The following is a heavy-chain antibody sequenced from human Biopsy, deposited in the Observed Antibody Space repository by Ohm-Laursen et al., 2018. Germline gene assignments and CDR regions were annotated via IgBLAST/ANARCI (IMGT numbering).Heavy chain of an antibody. J-gene: IGHJ6*02. D-gene: IGHD3-10*01. CDR3: ARGGSGSGYYGMDV. V-gene: IGHV1-69*04. Sequence: SSVKVSCKASGDTFSRSAFFWVRQAPGQGLVYLGRIIPIVGITNHAQTFQGSITLTADKSTFMVYMELSRLRSDDTAIYYCARGGSGSGYYGMDVWGQGATVSVSS. CDR2: IIPIVGIT. CDR1: GDTFSRSA.